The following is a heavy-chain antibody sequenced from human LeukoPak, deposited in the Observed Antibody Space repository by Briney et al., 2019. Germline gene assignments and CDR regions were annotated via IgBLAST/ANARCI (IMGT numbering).Heavy chain of an antibody. J-gene: IGHJ4*02. Sequence: PSETLSLTCAVYGGSFSGCYWSWIRQPPGKGLEWIGEINHSGSTNYNPSLKSRVTISVDTSKNQFSLKLSSVTAADTAVYYCATHYCSGGSCYYYFDYWGQGTLVTVSS. V-gene: IGHV4-34*01. CDR3: ATHYCSGGSCYYYFDY. CDR1: GGSFSGCY. D-gene: IGHD2-15*01. CDR2: INHSGST.